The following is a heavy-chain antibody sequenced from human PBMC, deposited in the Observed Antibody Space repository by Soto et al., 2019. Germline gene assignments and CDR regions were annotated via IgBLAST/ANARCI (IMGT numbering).Heavy chain of an antibody. CDR3: ARGKPYYDILTGYFASADYFDY. Sequence: SETLSLTCTVSGGSISSYYWSWIRQPPGKGLEWIGYIYYSGSTNYNPSLKSRVTISVDTSKNQFSLKLSSVTAADTAVYYCARGKPYYDILTGYFASADYFDYWGQGTLVTVSS. V-gene: IGHV4-59*01. J-gene: IGHJ4*02. D-gene: IGHD3-9*01. CDR1: GGSISSYY. CDR2: IYYSGST.